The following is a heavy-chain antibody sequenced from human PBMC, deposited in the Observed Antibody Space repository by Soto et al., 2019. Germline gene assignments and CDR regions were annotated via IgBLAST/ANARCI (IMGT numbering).Heavy chain of an antibody. Sequence: GGSLRLSCASSGFNFSSFAMSWVLHPPGKGLDRVSALSGGGGSTYSAASVKGRFTISRDTARNTLYLQMSSLRAEDRAVYYCARGFSAGKGSPPDFRGRGSLGTASS. V-gene: IGHV3-23*01. D-gene: IGHD6-13*01. CDR2: LSGGGGST. CDR3: ARGFSAGKGSPPDF. J-gene: IGHJ4*02. CDR1: GFNFSSFA.